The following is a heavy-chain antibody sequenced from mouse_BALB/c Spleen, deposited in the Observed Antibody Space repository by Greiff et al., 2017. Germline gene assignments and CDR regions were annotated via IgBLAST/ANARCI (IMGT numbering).Heavy chain of an antibody. D-gene: IGHD2-3*01. CDR2: IYPGDGDT. J-gene: IGHJ3*01. CDR1: GYAFSSSW. CDR3: ARDGPWFAY. V-gene: IGHV1-82*01. Sequence: QVQLQQSGPELVKPGASVKISCKASGYAFSSSWMNWVKQRPGQGLEWIGRIYPGDGDTNYNGKFKGKATLTADKSSSTAYMQLSSLTSVDSAVYFCARDGPWFAYWGQGTLVTVSA.